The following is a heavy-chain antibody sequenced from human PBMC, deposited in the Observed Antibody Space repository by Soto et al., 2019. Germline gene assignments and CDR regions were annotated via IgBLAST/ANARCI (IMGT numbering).Heavy chain of an antibody. CDR2: IWYDGSNK. Sequence: QVQLVESGGGVVQPGRSLRLSCAASGFTFSSYGMHWVRQAPGKGLEGVAVIWYDGSNKYYADSVKGRFTISRDNSKNTLYLQRNRLRADDTAVYYCARDRRWERRYGMDVWGQGTTVTVSS. CDR1: GFTFSSYG. V-gene: IGHV3-33*01. J-gene: IGHJ6*02. CDR3: ARDRRWERRYGMDV. D-gene: IGHD1-26*01.